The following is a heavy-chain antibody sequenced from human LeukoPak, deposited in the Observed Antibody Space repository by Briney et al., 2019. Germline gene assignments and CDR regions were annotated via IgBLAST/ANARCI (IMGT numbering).Heavy chain of an antibody. CDR1: VFTFSSYA. J-gene: IGHJ4*02. D-gene: IGHD4-17*01. CDR2: ISADASST. V-gene: IGHV3-23*01. CDR3: ARGAYGDYDY. Sequence: GGYLRLSCPASVFTFSSYAMSWVRQAPGKGLEWVSAISADASSTYYADSVKGPITISRDNSKNTLFLQMNSLRAEDTAVYYCARGAYGDYDYWGQGTLVTVSS.